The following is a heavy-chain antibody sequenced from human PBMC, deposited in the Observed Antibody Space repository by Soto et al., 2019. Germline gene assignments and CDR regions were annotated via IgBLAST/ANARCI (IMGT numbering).Heavy chain of an antibody. Sequence: PSETLSLTCTVSGGSISSGGYYWSWIRQHPGKGLEWIGNIYYSGSTYYNPSLKSRVTISVDTSKNQFSLKLSSVTAADTAVYYCARXNIVVVPAAIENYGMDVWGQGTTVTVSS. CDR3: ARXNIVVVPAAIENYGMDV. J-gene: IGHJ6*02. D-gene: IGHD2-2*01. V-gene: IGHV4-31*03. CDR1: GGSISSGGYY. CDR2: IYYSGST.